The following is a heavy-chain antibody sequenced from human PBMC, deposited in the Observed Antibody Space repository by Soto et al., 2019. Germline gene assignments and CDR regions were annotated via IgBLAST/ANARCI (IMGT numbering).Heavy chain of an antibody. Sequence: PGGSLRLSCAASGFTVSSNYMSWVRQAPGRGLEWVSVIYSGGSTYYADSVKGRFTISRDNSKNTLYLQMNSLRAEDTAVYYCARDRLAAADDAFDIWGQGTMVTVSS. D-gene: IGHD6-13*01. CDR2: IYSGGST. J-gene: IGHJ3*02. V-gene: IGHV3-66*01. CDR3: ARDRLAAADDAFDI. CDR1: GFTVSSNY.